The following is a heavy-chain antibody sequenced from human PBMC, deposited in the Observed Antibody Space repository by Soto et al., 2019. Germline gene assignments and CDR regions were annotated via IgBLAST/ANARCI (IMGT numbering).Heavy chain of an antibody. CDR3: ARQTTVTFPFEY. Sequence: TLSLTCTVSGDSIRSGDHCFIGIRQTPGNGLEYIGYIYKSGSTYYNPSLKSRIAISVDTSKNQFSLKLSSVTAADTAVYYCARQTTVTFPFEYWGQGTLVTVSS. V-gene: IGHV4-30-4*08. CDR2: IYKSGST. CDR1: GDSIRSGDHC. D-gene: IGHD4-17*01. J-gene: IGHJ4*02.